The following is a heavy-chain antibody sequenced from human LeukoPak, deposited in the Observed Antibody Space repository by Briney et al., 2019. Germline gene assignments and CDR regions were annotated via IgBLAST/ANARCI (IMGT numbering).Heavy chain of an antibody. Sequence: GGSLRLSCAASGFTFSSYAMSWVRQAPGKGLEWVSAISGSGGSTYYADSVKGRFTISRDNSKNTLYLQMNRLRAEDTAVYYCAKDRKEYGNYYYYMDVWGKGTTVTVSS. V-gene: IGHV3-23*01. CDR1: GFTFSSYA. CDR2: ISGSGGST. D-gene: IGHD2/OR15-2a*01. J-gene: IGHJ6*03. CDR3: AKDRKEYGNYYYYMDV.